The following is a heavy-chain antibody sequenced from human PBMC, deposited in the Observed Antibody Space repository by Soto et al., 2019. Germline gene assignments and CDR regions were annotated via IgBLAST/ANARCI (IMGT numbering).Heavy chain of an antibody. CDR3: ARGPYDFWSGNGNGYDAFDI. CDR2: IWYDGSNK. D-gene: IGHD3-3*01. Sequence: GESLKISCAASGFTFSSYGMHWVRQAPGKGLEWVAVIWYDGSNKYYADSVKGRFTISRDNSKNTLYLQMNSLRAEDTAVYYCARGPYDFWSGNGNGYDAFDIWGQGTMVTVSS. J-gene: IGHJ3*02. V-gene: IGHV3-33*01. CDR1: GFTFSSYG.